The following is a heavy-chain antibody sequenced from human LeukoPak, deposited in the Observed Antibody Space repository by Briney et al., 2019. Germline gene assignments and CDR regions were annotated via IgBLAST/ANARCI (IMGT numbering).Heavy chain of an antibody. CDR1: GGTFSSYA. CDR3: ARDYWNYPRAFDI. D-gene: IGHD1-7*01. CDR2: IIPIFGTA. Sequence: SVKVSCKASGGTFSSYAISWVRQAPGQGLEWMGGIIPIFGTANYAQKFQGRVTITTDESTSTAYMELSSLRSEDTAVYCCARDYWNYPRAFDIWGQGTMVTVSS. V-gene: IGHV1-69*05. J-gene: IGHJ3*02.